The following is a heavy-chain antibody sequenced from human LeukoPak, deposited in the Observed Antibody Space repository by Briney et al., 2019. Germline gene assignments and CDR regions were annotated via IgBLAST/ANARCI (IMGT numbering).Heavy chain of an antibody. V-gene: IGHV4-61*02. CDR3: ARAHYDILTDFGWFDP. CDR2: IYTSGST. CDR1: GGSISSGSYY. Sequence: SETLSLTCTVSGGSISSGSYYWSWIRQPAGKGLEWIGRIYTSGSTNYNPSLKSRVTISVDTSKNQFSLKLSSVTAADTAVYYCARAHYDILTDFGWFDPWGQGTLVTVSS. J-gene: IGHJ5*02. D-gene: IGHD3-9*01.